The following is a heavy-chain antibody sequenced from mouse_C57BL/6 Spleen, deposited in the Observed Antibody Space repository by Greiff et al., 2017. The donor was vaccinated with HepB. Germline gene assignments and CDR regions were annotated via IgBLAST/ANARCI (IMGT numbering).Heavy chain of an antibody. J-gene: IGHJ4*01. V-gene: IGHV1-82*01. CDR1: GYAFSSSW. Sequence: QVQLKQSGPELVKPGASVKISCKASGYAFSSSWMNWVKQRPGKGLEWIGRIYPGDGDTNYNGKFKGKATLTADKSSSTAYMQLSSLTSEYSAVYFCARLHYSNHYYAMDYWGQGTSVTVSS. CDR2: IYPGDGDT. D-gene: IGHD2-5*01. CDR3: ARLHYSNHYYAMDY.